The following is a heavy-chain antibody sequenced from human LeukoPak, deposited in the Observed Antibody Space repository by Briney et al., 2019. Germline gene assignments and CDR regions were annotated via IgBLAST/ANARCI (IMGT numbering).Heavy chain of an antibody. CDR1: GFTFSNAW. V-gene: IGHV3-15*01. J-gene: IGHJ4*02. CDR3: TTDGPITMIVRRAY. Sequence: GGSLRLSCAASGFTFSNAWMSWVRQAPGKGLEWVGRIKSKTDGGTTDYAAPVKGRFTISRDDSKNTLYLQMNSLKTEDTAVYYCTTDGPITMIVRRAYWGQGTLVTVSS. CDR2: IKSKTDGGTT. D-gene: IGHD3-22*01.